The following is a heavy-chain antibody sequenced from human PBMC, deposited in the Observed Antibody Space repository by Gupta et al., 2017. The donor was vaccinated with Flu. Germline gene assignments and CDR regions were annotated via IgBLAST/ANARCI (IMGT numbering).Heavy chain of an antibody. CDR2: IKQDGSEK. J-gene: IGHJ6*02. V-gene: IGHV3-7*01. CDR1: GFTFSRYW. D-gene: IGHD2-15*01. CDR3: ARAYEDYYGMDV. Sequence: EVQLVESGGGLVQPGGSLRLSCEASGFTFSRYWMSWVRQAPGKGLEWVANIKQDGSEKYYGDSVKGRFTISRDKAKNSLYLQMNSLRADDTAVYFCARAYEDYYGMDVWGQGTTVTVSS.